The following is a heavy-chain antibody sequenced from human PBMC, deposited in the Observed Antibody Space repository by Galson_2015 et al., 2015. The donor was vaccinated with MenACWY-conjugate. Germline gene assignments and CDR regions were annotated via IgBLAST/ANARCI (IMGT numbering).Heavy chain of an antibody. Sequence: LSLTCTVSGGSASSSGYYWTWIRQPPGTGLEWIGLIYDSGTTKYNPSLKGRVTISLDTSKNQVSLKLSSVTAADTAVYYCAREFSYWGQGTLVTVSS. CDR2: IYDSGTT. CDR3: AREFSY. J-gene: IGHJ4*02. CDR1: GGSASSSGYY. V-gene: IGHV4-61*08. D-gene: IGHD2/OR15-2a*01.